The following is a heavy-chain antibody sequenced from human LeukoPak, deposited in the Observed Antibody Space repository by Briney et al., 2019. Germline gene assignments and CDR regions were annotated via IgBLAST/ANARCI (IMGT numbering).Heavy chain of an antibody. CDR2: INHSGST. CDR3: ARSSSDFWGGYYGFDY. Sequence: SETLSLTCAVYGGSFSGYYWSWIRQPPGKGLEWIGEINHSGSTNYNPSLKSRVTISVDTSKNQFSLKLSSVTAADTAVYYCARSSSDFWGGYYGFDYWGQGTLVTVSS. D-gene: IGHD3-3*01. V-gene: IGHV4-34*01. J-gene: IGHJ4*02. CDR1: GGSFSGYY.